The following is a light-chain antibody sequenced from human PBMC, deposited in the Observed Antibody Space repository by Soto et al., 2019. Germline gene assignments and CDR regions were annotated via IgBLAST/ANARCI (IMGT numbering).Light chain of an antibody. CDR2: GPS. V-gene: IGKV3-20*01. J-gene: IGKJ5*01. Sequence: IGLTPYTSTLSLSPGERATLSCRASQSVSSSYIAWYQQKPGQAPRLLIYGPSSRATGIPDRFSGSGSGTDFTLTISRLEPEDFAVYYCQQFGSSPPRITFGQGTRLEI. CDR3: QQFGSSPPRIT. CDR1: QSVSSSY.